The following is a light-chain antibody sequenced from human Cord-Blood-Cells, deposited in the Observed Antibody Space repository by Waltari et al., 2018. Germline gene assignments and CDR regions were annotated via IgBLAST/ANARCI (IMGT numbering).Light chain of an antibody. CDR1: QSLLHRNGYNY. CDR3: MQALQTPRT. V-gene: IGKV2-28*01. CDR2: LGS. J-gene: IGKJ1*01. Sequence: EIVMTQSPLSLPVTPGEPASISRRSSQSLLHRNGYNYLDWYLQKPGQSPQLLIYLGSNRAGGVPDRFGGSGSGTDFTLKISRVEADDVGVYYCMQALQTPRTFGQGTKVEIK.